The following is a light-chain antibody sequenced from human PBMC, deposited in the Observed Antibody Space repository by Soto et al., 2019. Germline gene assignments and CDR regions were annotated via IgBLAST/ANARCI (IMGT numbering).Light chain of an antibody. J-gene: IGKJ5*01. CDR3: QQYGHSLSLT. Sequence: EIVLTQSPATLSLSPGERATLSCRASQSVSSSYLAWYQHKPGQAPRLLIYGASSRATGIPDRFSGSGSGTDFSLTISRLEPEDFALYYCQQYGHSLSLTFGQGTRLEIK. V-gene: IGKV3-20*01. CDR2: GAS. CDR1: QSVSSSY.